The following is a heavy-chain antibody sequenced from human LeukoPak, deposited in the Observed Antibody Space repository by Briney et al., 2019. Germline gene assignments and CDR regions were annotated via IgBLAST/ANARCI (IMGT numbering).Heavy chain of an antibody. J-gene: IGHJ3*02. CDR2: ISSTGGAT. Sequence: PGGSLRLSCAASGFTFSTYDMSWVRQAPGKGLEWVSSISSTGGATHYADSVKGRFSISRDNSENTLYFQMNSLRAEDTAVYFCAKHRAARTAPDAFDIWGQGTTVTVSS. CDR1: GFTFSTYD. V-gene: IGHV3-23*01. D-gene: IGHD6-25*01. CDR3: AKHRAARTAPDAFDI.